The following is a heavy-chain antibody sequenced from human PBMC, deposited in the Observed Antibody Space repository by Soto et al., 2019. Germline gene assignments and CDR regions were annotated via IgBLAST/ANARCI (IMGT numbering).Heavy chain of an antibody. CDR1: GYTFSNYA. J-gene: IGHJ6*02. Sequence: QVQLVQSGAEVKKPGASVKVSCKASGYTFSNYAISWLRQAPGQGLEWMGWISTYNGNTNYAQKFQGRVTMTTDTATSTAYMELRSLRSDDTAVYYCARGRSECEILYCYGMDVWGQGTTVTVSS. CDR3: ARGRSECEILYCYGMDV. CDR2: ISTYNGNT. V-gene: IGHV1-18*01.